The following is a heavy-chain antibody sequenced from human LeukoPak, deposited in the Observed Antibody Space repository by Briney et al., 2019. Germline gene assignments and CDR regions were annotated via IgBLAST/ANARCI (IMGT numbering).Heavy chain of an antibody. D-gene: IGHD5-18*01. V-gene: IGHV5-51*01. CDR2: IYPGDSDT. CDR1: GYSFTSYW. J-gene: IGHJ3*02. Sequence: GESLKISCKGFGYSFTSYWIGWVRQMPGKGLEWMGIIYPGDSDTRYSPSFQGQVTISADKSISTAYLQWSSLKASDTAMYYCARQGYSYGSRGSDAFDIWGQGTMVTVSS. CDR3: ARQGYSYGSRGSDAFDI.